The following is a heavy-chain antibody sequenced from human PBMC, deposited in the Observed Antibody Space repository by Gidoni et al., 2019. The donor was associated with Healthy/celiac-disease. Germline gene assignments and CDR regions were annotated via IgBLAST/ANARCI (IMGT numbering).Heavy chain of an antibody. CDR3: ARDSLAAAGLYYYYYGMDV. J-gene: IGHJ6*02. D-gene: IGHD6-13*01. CDR2: IYYSGST. V-gene: IGHV4-31*03. CDR1: GGSISSGGYY. Sequence: QVQLQESGPGLVKPSQTLSLTCTVPGGSISSGGYYWSWIRQHPGKGLEWIGYIYYSGSTYYNPSLKSRVTISVDTSKNQFSLKLSSVTAADTAVYYCARDSLAAAGLYYYYYGMDVWGQGTTVTVSS.